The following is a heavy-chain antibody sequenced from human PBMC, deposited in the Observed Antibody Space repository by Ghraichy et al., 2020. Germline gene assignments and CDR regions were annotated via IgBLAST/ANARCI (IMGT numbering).Heavy chain of an antibody. Sequence: SETLSLTCTVSGGSISSYYWSWIRQPAGKGLEWIGRIYTSGSTNYNPSLKSRVTMSVDTSKNQFSLKLSSVTAADTAVYYCARAPRNYDFWSGYYTGSLDYYGMDVWGKGTTVTVSS. D-gene: IGHD3-3*01. CDR2: IYTSGST. J-gene: IGHJ6*04. CDR3: ARAPRNYDFWSGYYTGSLDYYGMDV. CDR1: GGSISSYY. V-gene: IGHV4-4*07.